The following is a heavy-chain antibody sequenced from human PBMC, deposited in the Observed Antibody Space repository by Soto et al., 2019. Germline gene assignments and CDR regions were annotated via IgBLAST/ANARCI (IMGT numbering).Heavy chain of an antibody. CDR1: GFTFSNVW. V-gene: IGHV3-15*01. CDR3: ASYYYSSFDL. J-gene: IGHJ5*02. Sequence: EVQLVESGGGLVKPGGSLRLSCAASGFTFSNVWMSWVRQAPGKGLEWVGRTKSKGDGGTTDYAAPVKGRFTISRDDLKNTMYLQMNSLKIEDTGVYYCASYYYSSFDLWGQGTLVTVSS. D-gene: IGHD3-10*01. CDR2: TKSKGDGGTT.